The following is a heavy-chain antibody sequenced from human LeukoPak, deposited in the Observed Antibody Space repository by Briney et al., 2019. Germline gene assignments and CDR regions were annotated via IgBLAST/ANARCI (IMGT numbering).Heavy chain of an antibody. V-gene: IGHV3-30-3*01. CDR2: ISYDGNDK. J-gene: IGHJ4*02. Sequence: GGSLRLSCSVSGFIFSSYAMHWVRQAPGKGLEWVAVISYDGNDKYYADSVKGRFTISRDSSENTLFLQMSSLRIEDTAVYYCAREWGNSGFDYWGQGTLVTVSS. CDR1: GFIFSSYA. CDR3: AREWGNSGFDY. D-gene: IGHD6-25*01.